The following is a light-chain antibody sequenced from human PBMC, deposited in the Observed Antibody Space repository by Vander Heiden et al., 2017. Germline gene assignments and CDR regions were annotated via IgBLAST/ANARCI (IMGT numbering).Light chain of an antibody. V-gene: IGLV1-40*01. J-gene: IGLJ2*01. Sequence: QSVLTQPPSVSGAPGQRVTIPSTGSSSNIGAGYDVHWYQQLPGTAPKLLIYGNSNRPSGVPDRFSGSKSGTSASLAITGLQAEDEADYYCQSYDSSLSGYVVFGGGTKLTVL. CDR1: SSNIGAGYD. CDR3: QSYDSSLSGYVV. CDR2: GNS.